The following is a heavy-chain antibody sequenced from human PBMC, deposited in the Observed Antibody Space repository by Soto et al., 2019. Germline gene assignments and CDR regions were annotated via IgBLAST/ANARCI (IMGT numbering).Heavy chain of an antibody. J-gene: IGHJ4*02. CDR3: ASSAGVRVPAAMREYYYDSSGYFSG. D-gene: IGHD3-22*01. V-gene: IGHV4-30-4*01. CDR1: GGSISSGDYY. CDR2: IYYSGST. Sequence: PSETLSLTCTVSGGSISSGDYYWSWIRQPPGKGLEWIGYIYYSGSTYYNPSLKSRVTISVDTSKNQFSLKLSSVTAADTAVYYCASSAGVRVPAAMREYYYDSSGYFSGWGQGTLVTVSS.